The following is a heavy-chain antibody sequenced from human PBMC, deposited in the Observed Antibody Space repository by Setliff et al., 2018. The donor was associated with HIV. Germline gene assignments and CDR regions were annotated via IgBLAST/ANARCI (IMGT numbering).Heavy chain of an antibody. CDR1: GFTFSDEY. D-gene: IGHD4-4*01. J-gene: IGHJ4*02. Sequence: GGSLRLSCEASGFTFSDEYMSWIRQAPGKGLEWVSYISNSGNSIQHTDPVKGRFSISRDNSKNTLLLQMNSLRVEDTALYYCVKGGDYNRRGFFDSWGLGTLVTV. V-gene: IGHV3-11*01. CDR3: VKGGDYNRRGFFDS. CDR2: ISNSGNSI.